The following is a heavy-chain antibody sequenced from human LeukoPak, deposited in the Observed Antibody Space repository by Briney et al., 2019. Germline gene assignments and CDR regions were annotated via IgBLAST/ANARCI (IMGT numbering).Heavy chain of an antibody. CDR3: AKDRMETLTGNWFDP. CDR2: ISYDGRHK. CDR1: GFTFSTYG. J-gene: IGHJ5*02. D-gene: IGHD4-23*01. V-gene: IGHV3-30*18. Sequence: GRSLRLSCAASGFTFSTYGMHWVRQTPGKGLEWVAVISYDGRHKYYEDSVKGRFTISRDNSKNTLYLQMDSLRAEDTAVYYCAKDRMETLTGNWFDPWGQGTLVTVSS.